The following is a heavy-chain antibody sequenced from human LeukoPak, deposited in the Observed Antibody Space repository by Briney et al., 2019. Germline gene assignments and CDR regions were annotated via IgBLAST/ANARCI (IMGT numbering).Heavy chain of an antibody. D-gene: IGHD3-22*01. Sequence: ASVRVSCKASGYTFTGHYIHWVRQAPGQGLEWMGWIHPNTGGTKYAQKFQGRVTMTRDTSSSTAYMELSSLRSADTAVYYCASEYKYDSSGANAFDIWGQGTMVTVSS. CDR2: IHPNTGGT. CDR3: ASEYKYDSSGANAFDI. J-gene: IGHJ3*02. V-gene: IGHV1-2*02. CDR1: GYTFTGHY.